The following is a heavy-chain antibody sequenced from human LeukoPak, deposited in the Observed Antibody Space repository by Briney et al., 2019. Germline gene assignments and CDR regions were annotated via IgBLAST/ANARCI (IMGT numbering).Heavy chain of an antibody. CDR1: GGSISSYY. D-gene: IGHD3-22*01. CDR3: ARGPYSYDSSGAFDI. V-gene: IGHV4-4*07. J-gene: IGHJ3*02. Sequence: PSETLSLTCSVSGGSISSYYWSWIRQTAGKGLEWIGRINASGSTRFNPSLKSRVTMSVDTSKNQFSLKLSSVTAADTAVYFCARGPYSYDSSGAFDIWGQGTMVTVSS. CDR2: INASGST.